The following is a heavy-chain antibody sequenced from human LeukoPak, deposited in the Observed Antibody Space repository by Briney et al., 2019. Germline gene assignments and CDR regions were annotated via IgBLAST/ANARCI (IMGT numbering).Heavy chain of an antibody. Sequence: GGSLRLSCGVSGFTLSSYSMNWVRQAPGKGLEWVSYISSSSNTIYYADSVKGRFTISRDNAKKSLFLQMNSLRAEDTAVYYCARDPNWGANYFDYWGQGSLVTASS. CDR2: ISSSSNTI. CDR1: GFTLSSYS. J-gene: IGHJ4*02. V-gene: IGHV3-48*01. D-gene: IGHD7-27*01. CDR3: ARDPNWGANYFDY.